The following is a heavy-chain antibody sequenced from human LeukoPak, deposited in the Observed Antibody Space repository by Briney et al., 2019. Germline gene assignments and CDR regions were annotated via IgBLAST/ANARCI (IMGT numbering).Heavy chain of an antibody. Sequence: GGSLRLSCAASGFTFSDYYMSWIRQAPGKGLEWVSYIRSSGSTIYYADSVKGRFTISRDNAKNSLYLQMNSLRAEDTAVYYCARAPSGYSYGYYDYVWGSYRYFDYWGQGTLVTVSS. CDR3: ARAPSGYSYGYYDYVWGSYRYFDY. J-gene: IGHJ4*02. V-gene: IGHV3-11*04. CDR1: GFTFSDYY. CDR2: IRSSGSTI. D-gene: IGHD3-16*02.